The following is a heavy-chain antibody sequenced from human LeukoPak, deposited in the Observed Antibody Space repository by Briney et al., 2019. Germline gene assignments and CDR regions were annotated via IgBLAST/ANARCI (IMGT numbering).Heavy chain of an antibody. D-gene: IGHD3-22*01. Sequence: SETLSLTCTVSGGSISSSSYYWGWIRQPPGKGLEWIVSIYYSGSTYYNPSLKSRVTISVDTSKNQFSLKLSSVTAADTAVYYCARASRGYYDSSGYYYVNYYYGMDVWGQGTTVTVSS. CDR1: GGSISSSSYY. CDR2: IYYSGST. V-gene: IGHV4-39*01. J-gene: IGHJ6*02. CDR3: ARASRGYYDSSGYYYVNYYYGMDV.